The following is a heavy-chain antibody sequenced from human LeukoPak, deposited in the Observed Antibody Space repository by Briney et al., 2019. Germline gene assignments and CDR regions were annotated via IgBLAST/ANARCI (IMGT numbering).Heavy chain of an antibody. CDR1: GYTFTSYA. CDR3: ARERVVIYYYYYYGMDV. J-gene: IGHJ6*02. D-gene: IGHD3-3*01. Sequence: ASVKVSCKASGYTFTSYAMNWVRQAPGQGLEWMGWINTNTGNPTYAQSFTGRFVFSLDTSVSTAYLQISSLKAEDTAVYYCARERVVIYYYYYYGMDVWGQGTTVTVSS. CDR2: INTNTGNP. V-gene: IGHV7-4-1*02.